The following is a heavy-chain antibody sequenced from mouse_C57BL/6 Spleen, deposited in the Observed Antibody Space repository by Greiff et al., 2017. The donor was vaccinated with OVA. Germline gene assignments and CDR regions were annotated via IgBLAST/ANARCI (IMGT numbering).Heavy chain of an antibody. V-gene: IGHV5-6*01. CDR2: ISSGGSYT. J-gene: IGHJ1*03. D-gene: IGHD1-1*01. CDR1: GFTFSSYG. Sequence: EVKVVESGGDLVKPGGSLKLSCAASGFTFSSYGMSWVRQTPDKRLEWVATISSGGSYTYYPDSVKGRFTISRDNAKNTLYLQMSSLKSEDTAMYYCARHNYGSSSRYFDVWGTGTTVTVSS. CDR3: ARHNYGSSSRYFDV.